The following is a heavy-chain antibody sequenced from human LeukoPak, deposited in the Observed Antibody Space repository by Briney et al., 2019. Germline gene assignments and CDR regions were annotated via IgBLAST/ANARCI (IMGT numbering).Heavy chain of an antibody. D-gene: IGHD6-13*01. J-gene: IGHJ6*04. CDR2: ISGSGDST. CDR3: GKGHSSTWYGTDV. Sequence: GGSLRLSCAASGFTFSSYTMIWVRQAPGKGLEGVSAISGSGDSTSYADSVKGRFTISRDTSKNTLYLQMNSLRAEDTAVYYCGKGHSSTWYGTDVWGEGTTVTVSS. V-gene: IGHV3-23*01. CDR1: GFTFSSYT.